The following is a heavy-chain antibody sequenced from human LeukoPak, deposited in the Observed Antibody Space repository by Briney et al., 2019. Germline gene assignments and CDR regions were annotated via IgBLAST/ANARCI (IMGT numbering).Heavy chain of an antibody. J-gene: IGHJ3*02. V-gene: IGHV3-21*05. D-gene: IGHD6-19*01. Sequence: GGSLRLSCAASGFTFSSYSMNWVRQAPGKGLEWVSYITTSSSYIYYADSVRGRFTISRDNAKNSLYLQMNSLRAEDTAVYYCARGARGWYHAFDIWGQGTMVTVSS. CDR1: GFTFSSYS. CDR2: ITTSSSYI. CDR3: ARGARGWYHAFDI.